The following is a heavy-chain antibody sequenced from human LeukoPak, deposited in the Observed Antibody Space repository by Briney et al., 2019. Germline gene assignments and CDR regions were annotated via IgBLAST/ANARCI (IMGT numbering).Heavy chain of an antibody. CDR3: ARDFARLVAGMDV. J-gene: IGHJ6*02. V-gene: IGHV3-11*01. CDR1: GFTFSDYY. CDR2: ISSSGSTI. D-gene: IGHD5-12*01. Sequence: GGSLRLSRAASGFTFSDYYMSWIRQAPGKGLEWVSYISSSGSTIYYADSVKGRFTISRDNAKNSLYLQMNSLRAEDTAVYYCARDFARLVAGMDVWGQGTTVTVSS.